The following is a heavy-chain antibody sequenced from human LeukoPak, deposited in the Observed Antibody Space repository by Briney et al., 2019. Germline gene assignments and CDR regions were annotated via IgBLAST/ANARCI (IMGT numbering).Heavy chain of an antibody. CDR1: GYSIISGYY. CDR3: ARSYYDISGDADSLEY. CDR2: IYHSGNT. Sequence: SETLSLTCGVSGYSIISGYYWGWIRQPPGKGLEWIGNIYHSGNTNYNPSLKSRVTISVDTSKNQFSLKLTSVTAADTAVYYCARSYYDISGDADSLEYWGQGTLVTVSS. J-gene: IGHJ4*02. D-gene: IGHD3-22*01. V-gene: IGHV4-38-2*01.